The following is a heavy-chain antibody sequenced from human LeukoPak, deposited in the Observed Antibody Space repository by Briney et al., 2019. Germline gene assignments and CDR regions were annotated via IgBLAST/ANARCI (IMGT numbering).Heavy chain of an antibody. CDR1: GGSISSSSYY. J-gene: IGHJ6*02. D-gene: IGHD6-13*01. CDR2: IYYSGST. CDR3: ARVSGSSWYGDYYYYGMDV. Sequence: PSETLSLTCTVSGGSISSSSYYWGWIRQPPGKGLEWIVSIYYSGSTYYNPSLKSRVTISVDTSKNQFSLKLSSVTAADTAVYYCARVSGSSWYGDYYYYGMDVWGQGTTVTVSS. V-gene: IGHV4-39*07.